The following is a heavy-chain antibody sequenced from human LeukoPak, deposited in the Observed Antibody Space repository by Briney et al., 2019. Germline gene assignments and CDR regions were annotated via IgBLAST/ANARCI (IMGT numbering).Heavy chain of an antibody. J-gene: IGHJ4*02. Sequence: PSETLSLTCTVSGGSISSSSYYWGWIRQPPGKGLEWIGSIYYSGSTYYNPSLKSRVTISVDTSKNQFSLKLSSVTAADTAVYYCARAHCSSTSCYERRYYFDYWGQGTLVTVSS. CDR3: ARAHCSSTSCYERRYYFDY. V-gene: IGHV4-39*07. CDR2: IYYSGST. D-gene: IGHD2-2*01. CDR1: GGSISSSSYY.